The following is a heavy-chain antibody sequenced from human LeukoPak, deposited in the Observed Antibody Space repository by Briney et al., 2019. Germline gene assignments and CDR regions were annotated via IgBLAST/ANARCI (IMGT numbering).Heavy chain of an antibody. V-gene: IGHV1-8*01. Sequence: ASVKVSCKASGYTFTSYDISWVRQATGQGLEWMGWMNPNSGNTGYAQKFQGRVTMTRNTSISTAYMELSSLRSEDTAVYYCARDPSAMVTNWFDPWGQGTLVTVSS. CDR1: GYTFTSYD. J-gene: IGHJ5*02. CDR3: ARDPSAMVTNWFDP. CDR2: MNPNSGNT. D-gene: IGHD5-18*01.